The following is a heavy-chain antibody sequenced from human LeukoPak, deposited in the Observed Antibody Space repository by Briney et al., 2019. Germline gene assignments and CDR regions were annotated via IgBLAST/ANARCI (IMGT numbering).Heavy chain of an antibody. V-gene: IGHV1-2*02. J-gene: IGHJ5*02. CDR2: IKPNSGGT. Sequence: ASVKVSCKASGYTFTGYYMHLVRQASGQGLEWIGGIKPNSGGTNYAQKFQGRVTMTRDTSISTAYMELSRLRSDDTAVYYCARDPPYCSSTSCYDRANWFDPWGQGTLVTVSS. D-gene: IGHD2-2*01. CDR3: ARDPPYCSSTSCYDRANWFDP. CDR1: GYTFTGYY.